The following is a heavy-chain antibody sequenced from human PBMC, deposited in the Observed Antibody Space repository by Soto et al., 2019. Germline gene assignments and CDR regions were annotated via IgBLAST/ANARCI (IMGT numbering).Heavy chain of an antibody. CDR2: IYYSGST. J-gene: IGHJ4*02. D-gene: IGHD3-10*01. CDR3: ARSRALGSGSYYTPFDY. V-gene: IGHV4-59*01. CDR1: GGSISSYY. Sequence: PSETLSLTCTVSGGSISSYYWSWIRQPPGKGLEWIGYIYYSGSTNYNPSLKSRVTISVDTSKNQFSLKLSSVTAADTAVYYCARSRALGSGSYYTPFDYWGQGTLVTVSS.